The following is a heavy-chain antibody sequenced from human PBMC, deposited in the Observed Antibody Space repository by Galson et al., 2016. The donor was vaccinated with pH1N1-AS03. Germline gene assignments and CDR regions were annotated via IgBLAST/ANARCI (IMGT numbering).Heavy chain of an antibody. CDR1: GGSFSSFS. J-gene: IGHJ6*03. D-gene: IGHD2-2*01. CDR3: AREECSSSSCQRDQNYYMDV. Sequence: SVKVSCKASGGSFSSFSINWVRQAPGQGLEWMGRINLPLGIAHYAQRFQGRVTITADKSTSTAYMDLSTLISEDTAMYYCAREECSSSSCQRDQNYYMDVWGKGTTVTVSS. CDR2: INLPLGIA. V-gene: IGHV1-69*10.